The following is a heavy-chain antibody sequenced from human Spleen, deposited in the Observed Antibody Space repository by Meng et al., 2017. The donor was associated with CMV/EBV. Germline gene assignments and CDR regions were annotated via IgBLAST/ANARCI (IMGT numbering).Heavy chain of an antibody. CDR3: ARHPDCIGTTCYKHFDY. Sequence: ASVKVSCKASGYTFTNYGISWVRQAPGQGLEWMGWISAYNGNTNYAQKLQGRVTMTTDTSTSTAYMEVRSLRSDDTAVYYCARHPDCIGTTCYKHFDYWGQGTLVTVSS. V-gene: IGHV1-18*01. D-gene: IGHD2-2*01. CDR1: GYTFTNYG. CDR2: ISAYNGNT. J-gene: IGHJ4*02.